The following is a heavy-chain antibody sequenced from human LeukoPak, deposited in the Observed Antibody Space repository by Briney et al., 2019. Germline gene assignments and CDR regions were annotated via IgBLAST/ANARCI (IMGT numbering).Heavy chain of an antibody. CDR1: GFTVSSNY. D-gene: IGHD1-26*01. J-gene: IGHJ4*02. V-gene: IGHV3-66*01. CDR3: ARVDPSLVGATDC. Sequence: GGSLRLSCAASGFTVSSNYMSWVCQAPGKGLEWVSVIYNGGSTYYADSVKGRFTISRDNSKNTLYLQMNSLRAEDTAVYYCARVDPSLVGATDCWGQGTLVTVSS. CDR2: IYNGGST.